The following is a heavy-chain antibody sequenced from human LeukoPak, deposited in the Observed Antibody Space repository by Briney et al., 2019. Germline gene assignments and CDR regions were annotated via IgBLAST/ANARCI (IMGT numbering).Heavy chain of an antibody. CDR1: GYTFTNSA. CDR2: INPGNGNT. Sequence: ASVKVSCKAPGYTFTNSAIHWVRQAPGQRLEWMGWINPGNGNTKYSPKFQYRVTITRDTSASTAYMELISLTSEDTAVYYCAARPGVEVAGFDFWGQGTLVTVSS. V-gene: IGHV1-3*01. CDR3: AARPGVEVAGFDF. J-gene: IGHJ4*02. D-gene: IGHD6-19*01.